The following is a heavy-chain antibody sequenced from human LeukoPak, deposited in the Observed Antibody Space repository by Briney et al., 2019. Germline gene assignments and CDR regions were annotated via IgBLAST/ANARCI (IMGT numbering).Heavy chain of an antibody. D-gene: IGHD3-9*01. CDR3: ARATLDYDILTGYYPGPFVY. CDR1: GGSISSYY. CDR2: IYYSGST. V-gene: IGHV4-59*01. Sequence: NPSETLSLTCTVSGGSISSYYWSWIRQPPGKGLEWIGYIYYSGSTNYNPSLKSRVTISVDTSKNQFSLKLSSVTAAHTAVYYCARATLDYDILTGYYPGPFVYWGQGTLVTVSS. J-gene: IGHJ4*02.